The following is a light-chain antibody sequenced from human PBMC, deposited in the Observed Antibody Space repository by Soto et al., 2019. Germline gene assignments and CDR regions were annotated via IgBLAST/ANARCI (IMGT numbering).Light chain of an antibody. J-gene: IGKJ1*01. Sequence: EIVLTQSPGTLSLSPGERATLSCRASQSVSSYFLAWYQQRPGQAPRLLISGASSRATGIPDRFSGSGSGTDFPLAISRLEPEDFAVYYCQQYGSSPPWTFGQGTKVEIK. CDR3: QQYGSSPPWT. CDR2: GAS. V-gene: IGKV3-20*01. CDR1: QSVSSYF.